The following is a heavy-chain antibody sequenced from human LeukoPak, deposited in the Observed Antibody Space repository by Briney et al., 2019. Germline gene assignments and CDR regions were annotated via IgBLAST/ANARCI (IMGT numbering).Heavy chain of an antibody. D-gene: IGHD1-26*01. J-gene: IGHJ5*02. Sequence: ASVKVSCKVSGYTLTELSMHWVRQAPGKGLEWMGGFDPEDGETIYAQKFQGRVTMTEDTSTDTAYMELSSLRSEDTAVYYCARDPGGSYPNWFDPWGQGTLVTVSS. V-gene: IGHV1-24*01. CDR1: GYTLTELS. CDR2: FDPEDGET. CDR3: ARDPGGSYPNWFDP.